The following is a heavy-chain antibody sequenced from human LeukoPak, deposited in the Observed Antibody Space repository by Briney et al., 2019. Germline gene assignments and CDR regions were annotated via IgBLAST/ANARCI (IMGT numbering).Heavy chain of an antibody. J-gene: IGHJ6*02. CDR3: ARDLPTYYDILTGYYRETASGNGMDV. Sequence: PSETLSLTCAVYGGSFSGYYWSWIRQPPGKGLEWIGEINHSGSTNYNPSLKSRVTISVDTSKNQFSLKLSSVTAADTAVYYCARDLPTYYDILTGYYRETASGNGMDVWGQGTTVTVSS. D-gene: IGHD3-9*01. V-gene: IGHV4-34*09. CDR2: INHSGST. CDR1: GGSFSGYY.